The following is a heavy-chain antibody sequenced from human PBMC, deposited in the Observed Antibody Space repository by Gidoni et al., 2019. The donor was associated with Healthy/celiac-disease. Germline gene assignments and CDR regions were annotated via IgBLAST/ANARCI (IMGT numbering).Heavy chain of an antibody. CDR2: IYPGDSYT. Sequence: EVQRVQSGAEVKKPGESLKITCKGSGYSFTSYCVGWVRQRPGKGLEWRVIIYPGDSYTRYSPSFQGQVTISADKSISTAYLQWSSLKASDTAMYYCARREAMVATADYWGQGTLVTVSS. CDR1: GYSFTSYC. CDR3: ARREAMVATADY. J-gene: IGHJ4*02. V-gene: IGHV5-51*01. D-gene: IGHD5-18*01.